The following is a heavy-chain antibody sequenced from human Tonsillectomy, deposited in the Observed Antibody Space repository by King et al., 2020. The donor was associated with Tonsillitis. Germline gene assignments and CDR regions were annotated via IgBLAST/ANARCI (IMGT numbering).Heavy chain of an antibody. J-gene: IGHJ6*02. V-gene: IGHV3-73*02. D-gene: IGHD2-8*01. Sequence: VQLVESGGGLVQPGGSLKLSCAASGFTFSGSAMHWVRQASGKVLEWVGRIRSKANNYATAYAASVKGRFTISRDDSKNMAYLQMNSLKTVDTAVYYCNRLEPYCANGVCYNYYYYGMDVWGQGTTVTVSS. CDR2: IRSKANNYAT. CDR1: GFTFSGSA. CDR3: NRLEPYCANGVCYNYYYYGMDV.